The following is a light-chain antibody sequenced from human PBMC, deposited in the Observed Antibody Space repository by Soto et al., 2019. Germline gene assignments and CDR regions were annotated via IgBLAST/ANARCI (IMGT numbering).Light chain of an antibody. CDR3: QQSFSTPQT. V-gene: IGKV3-15*01. Sequence: EKVMTQSPATLSLSPGERATLSCRASQSVSDRLAWYQQKPGQAPRLVIYGASTRATGIPVRFSGSGSGTEFTLTISSLQSEDSATYYCQQSFSTPQTFGGGTRVEIK. J-gene: IGKJ4*01. CDR2: GAS. CDR1: QSVSDR.